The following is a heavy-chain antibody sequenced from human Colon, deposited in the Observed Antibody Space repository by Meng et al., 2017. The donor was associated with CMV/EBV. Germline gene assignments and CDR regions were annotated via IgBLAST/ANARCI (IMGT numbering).Heavy chain of an antibody. CDR3: VRDGDYCTNGVCYFDY. V-gene: IGHV3-30-3*01. CDR1: GFTFSDYA. D-gene: IGHD2-8*01. CDR2: ISYDGIHI. J-gene: IGHJ4*02. Sequence: GGSLRLSCAASGFTFSDYAMSWVRQAPGEGLEWVAVISYDGIHIRYLDSVEGRFTISRDNSKNTLYLQMDGLRSEDTAVYYCVRDGDYCTNGVCYFDYWGQGTPVTVSS.